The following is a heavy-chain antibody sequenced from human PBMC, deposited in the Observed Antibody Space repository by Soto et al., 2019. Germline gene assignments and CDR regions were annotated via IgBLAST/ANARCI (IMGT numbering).Heavy chain of an antibody. CDR2: INPSSGIT. J-gene: IGHJ3*02. CDR1: GYSFTNFH. V-gene: IGHV1-8*02. D-gene: IGHD3-9*01. CDR3: ARGSRYFDWLSYDAFDI. Sequence: GASVKVSCKASGYSFTNFHIHWVRQAPGQGLEWMGRINPSSGITRDAQRFQGRITMTRDTSISTAYMELSSLRSEDTAVYYCARGSRYFDWLSYDAFDIWGQGTMVTVSS.